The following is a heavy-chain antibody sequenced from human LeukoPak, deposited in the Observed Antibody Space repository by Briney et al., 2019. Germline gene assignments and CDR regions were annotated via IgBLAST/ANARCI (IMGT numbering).Heavy chain of an antibody. D-gene: IGHD3-22*01. J-gene: IGHJ4*02. Sequence: PGESLKISCKGSGYSFTSYWIGWVRQMPGKGLEWMVIIYPGDSDTRYSPSFQGQVTISADKSISTAYLQWSSLKSSDTAMYYCARHGSMYYYDSSGYCDYSGQGTLVTVSS. CDR1: GYSFTSYW. CDR3: ARHGSMYYYDSSGYCDY. V-gene: IGHV5-51*01. CDR2: IYPGDSDT.